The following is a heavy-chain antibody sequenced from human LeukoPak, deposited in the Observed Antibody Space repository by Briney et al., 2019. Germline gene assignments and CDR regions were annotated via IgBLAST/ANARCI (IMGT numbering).Heavy chain of an antibody. CDR2: ISERGGST. V-gene: IGHV3-23*01. J-gene: IGHJ4*02. CDR3: AKRGIVIRAVIIIGFHKEAYYFDY. D-gene: IGHD3-10*01. CDR1: GFTFSSYA. Sequence: GGSLRLSCAASGFTFSSYAMTWVRQAPGKGLEWVSGISERGGSTNYADSVKGRFIISRDTSKNTVYLQMNSLRVEDTAVYFCAKRGIVIRAVIIIGFHKEAYYFDYWGQGILVTVSS.